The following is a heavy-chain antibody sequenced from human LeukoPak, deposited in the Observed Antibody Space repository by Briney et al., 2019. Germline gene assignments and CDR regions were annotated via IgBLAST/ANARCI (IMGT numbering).Heavy chain of an antibody. J-gene: IGHJ6*03. V-gene: IGHV1-24*01. CDR2: FDPEDGET. CDR1: GYTLTELS. CDR3: ARAPVYSSSWLYYMDV. D-gene: IGHD6-13*01. Sequence: ASVKVSCKVSGYTLTELSMHWVRQAPGKGLEWMGGFDPEDGETIYAQKFQGRVTMTEDTSTDTAYMELSSLRSEDTAVYYCARAPVYSSSWLYYMDVWGKGTTVTVSS.